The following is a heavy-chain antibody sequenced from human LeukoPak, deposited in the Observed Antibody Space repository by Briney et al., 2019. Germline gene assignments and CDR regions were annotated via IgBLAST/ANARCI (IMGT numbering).Heavy chain of an antibody. CDR1: GFTFDDYA. CDR3: AKDTRTGYYNPLFDY. J-gene: IGHJ4*02. D-gene: IGHD3/OR15-3a*01. V-gene: IGHV3-9*01. Sequence: GGSLRLSCAASGFTFDDYAMHWVRQAPGKGLEWVSGISWNSGSIGYADSVKGRFTISRDNAKNSLYLQMNSQRAEDTALYYCAKDTRTGYYNPLFDYWGQGTLVTVSS. CDR2: ISWNSGSI.